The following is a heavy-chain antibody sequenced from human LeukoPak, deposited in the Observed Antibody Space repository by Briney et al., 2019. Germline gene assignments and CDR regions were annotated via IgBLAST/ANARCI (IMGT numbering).Heavy chain of an antibody. J-gene: IGHJ4*02. CDR2: IRYDGSNK. D-gene: IGHD4-17*01. CDR1: GFTFSSYG. Sequence: GGSLRLSCAASGFTFSSYGMHWVRQAPGKGLEWVAFIRYDGSNKSYADSVKGRFTISRDNSKNTLYLQMNSLRAEDTAVYYCAKAFGDYEATLTDYWGQGTLVTVSS. CDR3: AKAFGDYEATLTDY. V-gene: IGHV3-30*02.